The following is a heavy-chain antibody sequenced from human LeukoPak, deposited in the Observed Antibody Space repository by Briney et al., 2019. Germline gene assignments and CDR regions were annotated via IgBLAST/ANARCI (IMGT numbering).Heavy chain of an antibody. V-gene: IGHV3-21*01. CDR1: GFTFSSYS. CDR3: ASGTVTTGWFDP. Sequence: GGSLRLSCAASGFTFSSYSMNWVRQAPGKGLEWVSSISSSSSYIYYADSVKGRFTISRDNAKNSLYLQMNSLRAEDTAVYYCASGTVTTGWFDPWGQGTLVTVSS. CDR2: ISSSSSYI. J-gene: IGHJ5*02. D-gene: IGHD4-17*01.